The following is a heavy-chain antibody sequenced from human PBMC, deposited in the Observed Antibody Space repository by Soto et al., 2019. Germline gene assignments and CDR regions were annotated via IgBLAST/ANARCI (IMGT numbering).Heavy chain of an antibody. Sequence: PXGLLRLSCAASGFSFSGNDMTWVRQAPGKGLEWVSIIYSDSSTYYTDSVRGRFTISRDNSKNTLYLQMSSLRAEDTAVYYCARIFYYETSGYYRYWCFDLWGRGTLVTVSS. CDR2: IYSDSST. CDR3: ARIFYYETSGYYRYWCFDL. V-gene: IGHV3-53*01. CDR1: GFSFSGND. D-gene: IGHD3-22*01. J-gene: IGHJ2*01.